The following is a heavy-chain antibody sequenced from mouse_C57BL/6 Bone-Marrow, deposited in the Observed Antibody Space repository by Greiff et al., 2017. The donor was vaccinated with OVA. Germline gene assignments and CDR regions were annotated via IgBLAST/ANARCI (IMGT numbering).Heavy chain of an antibody. J-gene: IGHJ2*01. CDR3: TRKGGTVVPYYFDY. D-gene: IGHD1-1*01. V-gene: IGHV1-15*01. CDR1: GYTFTDYE. Sequence: QVQLQQSGAELVRPGASVTLSCKASGYTFTDYEMHWVKQTPVHGLEWIGAIDPETGGTAYNQKFKGKAILTADKSSSTAYMELRSLTSEDSAVYYCTRKGGTVVPYYFDYWGQGTTLTVSS. CDR2: IDPETGGT.